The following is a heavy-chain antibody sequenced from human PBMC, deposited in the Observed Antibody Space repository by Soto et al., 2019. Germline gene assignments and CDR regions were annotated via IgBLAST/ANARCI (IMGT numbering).Heavy chain of an antibody. CDR2: INPITGGT. D-gene: IGHD3-22*01. J-gene: IGHJ4*02. V-gene: IGHV1-2*02. Sequence: ASVKVSCKASGYTFTSYYIHWVRQAPGQGLEWMGWINPITGGTNYAPKFQGRVTMTRDTSITTAYMELSRLRSDDTAVYYCARNDYDSSDRDYLDYWGQGTPVTVSS. CDR3: ARNDYDSSDRDYLDY. CDR1: GYTFTSYY.